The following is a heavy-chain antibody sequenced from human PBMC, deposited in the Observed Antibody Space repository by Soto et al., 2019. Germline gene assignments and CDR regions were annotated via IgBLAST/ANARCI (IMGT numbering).Heavy chain of an antibody. D-gene: IGHD5-18*01. V-gene: IGHV3-23*01. CDR2: ISGSGAGT. Sequence: EVQLLESGGGLVQPGGSLRLSCAASGFTFNSYAMSWVRQAPGKGLDWVSSISGSGAGTYYADSVKGRFTISRDSSKDTLYLQMNSLSAEDTAVYYCAKIILGHTYGGFDYWGRGSLVTVSS. J-gene: IGHJ4*02. CDR1: GFTFNSYA. CDR3: AKIILGHTYGGFDY.